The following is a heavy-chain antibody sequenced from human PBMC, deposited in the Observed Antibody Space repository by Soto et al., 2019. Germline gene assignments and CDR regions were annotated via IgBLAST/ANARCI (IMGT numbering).Heavy chain of an antibody. V-gene: IGHV3-23*01. CDR1: GFISSSYA. Sequence: EVQVLESGGGLAQPGGSLRLSCAASGFISSSYAMNWVRQAPGKGLEWVSAISASATSNTSYADSVKGRFTISRDNSKNTLYLQMTSLRAEDTAVYYCAKGGTVVRGVTLDYWGQGTLVSVSS. D-gene: IGHD3-10*01. CDR3: AKGGTVVRGVTLDY. CDR2: ISASATSNT. J-gene: IGHJ4*02.